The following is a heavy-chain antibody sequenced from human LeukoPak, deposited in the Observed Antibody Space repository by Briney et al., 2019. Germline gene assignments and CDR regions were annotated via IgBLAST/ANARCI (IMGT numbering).Heavy chain of an antibody. Sequence: GGSLRLSCAASGFTFSSYAMSWVRQAAGKGLEWGSVIYSGGSTYYADSVKGRFTISRDNSKNTLYLQMNSLRAEDTAVYYCARELVRDYYFDYWGQGTLVTVSS. D-gene: IGHD3-10*01. CDR3: ARELVRDYYFDY. CDR1: GFTFSSYA. CDR2: IYSGGST. V-gene: IGHV3-53*01. J-gene: IGHJ4*02.